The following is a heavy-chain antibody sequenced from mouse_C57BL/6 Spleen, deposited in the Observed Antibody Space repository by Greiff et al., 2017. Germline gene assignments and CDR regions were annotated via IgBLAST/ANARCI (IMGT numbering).Heavy chain of an antibody. Sequence: VQLQQSGPELVKPGASVKISCKASGYAFSSSWMNWVKQRPGKGLEWIGRIYPGDGDTSYNGKFKGKATLTADKSSSTAYMQLSSLTSEDYAVYFCAGGLRGAMDYWGQGTSVTVSS. J-gene: IGHJ4*01. CDR1: GYAFSSSW. CDR2: IYPGDGDT. V-gene: IGHV1-82*01. D-gene: IGHD1-1*01. CDR3: AGGLRGAMDY.